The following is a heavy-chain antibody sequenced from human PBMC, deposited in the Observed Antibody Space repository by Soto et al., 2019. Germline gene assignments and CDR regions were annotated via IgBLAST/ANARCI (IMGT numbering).Heavy chain of an antibody. CDR1: GGSISPYY. Sequence: QVQLQESGPGLVKPSETLSLTCTVSGGSISPYYWSWIRQPPGKGLEWIGYIYYSGTTNYNPSLKSRVTISLDTSKSQASLKLSSVTVADTAVYDCARRVGAAAGYWYFDLWGRGTLVTVSP. D-gene: IGHD6-13*01. J-gene: IGHJ2*01. CDR3: ARRVGAAAGYWYFDL. CDR2: IYYSGTT. V-gene: IGHV4-59*01.